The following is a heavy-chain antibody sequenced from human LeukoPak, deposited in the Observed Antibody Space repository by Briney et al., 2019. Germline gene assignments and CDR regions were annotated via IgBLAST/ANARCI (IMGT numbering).Heavy chain of an antibody. CDR1: GFTVSSNY. Sequence: GGSLRLSCAASGFTVSSNYMSWVRQAPGKGLEWVSVIYSGGSTYYADSVKGRFTIFRDNSKNSLYLQMNSLRTEDTAVYYCARDWELLPYWGQGTLVTVSS. CDR2: IYSGGST. CDR3: ARDWELLPY. D-gene: IGHD1-26*01. V-gene: IGHV3-66*02. J-gene: IGHJ4*02.